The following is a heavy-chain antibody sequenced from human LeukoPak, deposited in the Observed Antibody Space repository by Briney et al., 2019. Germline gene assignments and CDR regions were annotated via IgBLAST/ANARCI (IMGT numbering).Heavy chain of an antibody. CDR2: MSPNSGDA. V-gene: IGHV1-8*01. CDR3: ARGPPNWGYDY. CDR1: GYTFTSYD. D-gene: IGHD7-27*01. Sequence: ASVKVSCKASGYTFTSYDFNWVRQATGQRPEWMGWMSPNSGDAGYAQKFQDRVTMTRNTSISTAYMELSSLRSDDTAVYYWARGPPNWGYDYWGPGTLVTVSS. J-gene: IGHJ4*02.